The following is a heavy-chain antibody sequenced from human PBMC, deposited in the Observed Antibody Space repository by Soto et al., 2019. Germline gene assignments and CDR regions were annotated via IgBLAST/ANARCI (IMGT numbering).Heavy chain of an antibody. D-gene: IGHD2-21*02. Sequence: PGGSLRLSCAASGFTFSSYGMHWVRQAPGKGLEWVAVISYDGSNKYYADSVKGRFTISRDNSKNTLYLQMNSLRAEDTAVYYCAKGGGDSLRYGMDVWGQGTTVTVSS. CDR1: GFTFSSYG. CDR2: ISYDGSNK. V-gene: IGHV3-30*18. CDR3: AKGGGDSLRYGMDV. J-gene: IGHJ6*02.